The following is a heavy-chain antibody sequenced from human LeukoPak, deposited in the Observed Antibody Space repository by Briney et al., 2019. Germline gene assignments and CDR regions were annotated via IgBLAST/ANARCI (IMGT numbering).Heavy chain of an antibody. CDR2: IRYDGTNR. CDR3: VKVIYCNGDSCYGEYFQH. V-gene: IGHV3-30*02. J-gene: IGHJ1*01. Sequence: GGSLRLSCAASGFTFSHFGMHWVRQAPGKGLEWVAFIRYDGTNRYYADLGKGRFTISRDNSKNTLYPQMNSLRAEDTAVYYCVKVIYCNGDSCYGEYFQHWGQGTLVTVSS. CDR1: GFTFSHFG. D-gene: IGHD2-15*01.